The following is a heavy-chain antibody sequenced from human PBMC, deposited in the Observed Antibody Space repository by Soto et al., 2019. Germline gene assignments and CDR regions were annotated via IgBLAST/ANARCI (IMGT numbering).Heavy chain of an antibody. CDR2: ISWNSGSI. CDR1: GFTFDDYA. J-gene: IGHJ6*03. Sequence: GGSLRLSCAASGFTFDDYAMHWVRQAPGKGLEWVSGISWNSGSIGYADSVKGRFTISRDNAKNSLYLQMNSLRAEDTALYYCAKDMRSRGYYYYMDVWGKGTTVTVSS. D-gene: IGHD3-16*01. V-gene: IGHV3-9*01. CDR3: AKDMRSRGYYYYMDV.